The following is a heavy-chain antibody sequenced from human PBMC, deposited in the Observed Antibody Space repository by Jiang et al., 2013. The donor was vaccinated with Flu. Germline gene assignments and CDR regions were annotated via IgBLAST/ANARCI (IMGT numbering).Heavy chain of an antibody. CDR3: AREDLTIFGVATSNTFDI. D-gene: IGHD3-3*01. CDR2: INAGNGNT. J-gene: IGHJ3*02. CDR1: GYTFTSYA. Sequence: SGAEVKKPGASVKVSCKASGYTFTSYAMHWVRQAPGQRLEWMGWINAGNGNTKYSQKFQGRVTITRDTSASTAYMELSSLRSEDTAVYYCAREDLTIFGVATSNTFDIWGQGTMVTVSS. V-gene: IGHV1-3*01.